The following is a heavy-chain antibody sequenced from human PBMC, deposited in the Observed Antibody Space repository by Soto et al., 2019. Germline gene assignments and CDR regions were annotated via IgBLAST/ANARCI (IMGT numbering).Heavy chain of an antibody. J-gene: IGHJ6*02. D-gene: IGHD2-2*01. CDR2: IIPIFGTA. CDR1: GGTFSSYA. V-gene: IGHV1-69*13. CDR3: ARRLVVPAAVVVSVMDF. Sequence: GASVKVSCKASGGTFSSYAISWVRQAPGQGLEWMGGIIPIFGTANYAQKFQGRVTITADESTSTAYMELSSLRSEDTAVYYCARRLVVPAAVVVSVMDFWGQGTTVTVSS.